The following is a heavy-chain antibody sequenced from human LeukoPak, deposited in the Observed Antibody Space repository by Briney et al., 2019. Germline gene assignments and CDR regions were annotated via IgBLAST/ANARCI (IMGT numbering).Heavy chain of an antibody. D-gene: IGHD3-10*01. CDR3: ARGGLRGAFDI. CDR2: ISSSSSTI. V-gene: IGHV3-48*04. J-gene: IGHJ3*02. Sequence: GGSLRLSCAASGLTFSSYSMNWVRQAPGKGLEWVSYISSSSSTIYYADSVKGRSTISRDNAKNSLYLQMNSLRAEDTAVYYCARGGLRGAFDIWGQGTMVTVSS. CDR1: GLTFSSYS.